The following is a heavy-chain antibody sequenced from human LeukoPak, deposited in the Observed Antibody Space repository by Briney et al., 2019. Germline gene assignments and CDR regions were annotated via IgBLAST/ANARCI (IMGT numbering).Heavy chain of an antibody. Sequence: GGSLRLSCAASGFTFSSYSMNWVRQAPGKGLEWVSYISSSGSTIYYADSVKGRFTISRDNAKNSLYLQMNSLRAEDTAVYYCAREPNYYDSSGYVDDYWGQGTLVTVSS. CDR1: GFTFSSYS. CDR2: ISSSGSTI. CDR3: AREPNYYDSSGYVDDY. J-gene: IGHJ4*02. V-gene: IGHV3-48*04. D-gene: IGHD3-22*01.